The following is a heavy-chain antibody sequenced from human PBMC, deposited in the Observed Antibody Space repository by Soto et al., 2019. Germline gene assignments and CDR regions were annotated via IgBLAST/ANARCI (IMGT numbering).Heavy chain of an antibody. Sequence: QVQLVESGGGVVQSGRSLRLSCAASGFTFSSYAMHWVRQAPGKGLEWVAVISYDGSNKYYADSVKGRFTISRDNSKNTLYLQMNSLRAEDTAVDYCAREDGDYVLSPLFDPWGQGTLVTVSS. D-gene: IGHD4-17*01. J-gene: IGHJ5*02. V-gene: IGHV3-30-3*01. CDR2: ISYDGSNK. CDR3: AREDGDYVLSPLFDP. CDR1: GFTFSSYA.